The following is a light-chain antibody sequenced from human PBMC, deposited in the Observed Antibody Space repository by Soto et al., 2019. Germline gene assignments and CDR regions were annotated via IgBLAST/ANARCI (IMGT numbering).Light chain of an antibody. CDR2: GVS. CDR1: QSFRSNY. Sequence: EIVWTQSPGTLSLSPGERATLSCRASQSFRSNYLAWYQQRPGQAPRLLIYGVSSRASGIPDRFSGSVSGTDFTLTISRLEPEDSAVYYCQQYDRIPGFTFGGGTKVEI. CDR3: QQYDRIPGFT. V-gene: IGKV3-20*01. J-gene: IGKJ4*01.